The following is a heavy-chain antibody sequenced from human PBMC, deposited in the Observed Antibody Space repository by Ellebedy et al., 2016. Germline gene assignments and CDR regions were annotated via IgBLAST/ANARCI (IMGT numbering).Heavy chain of an antibody. D-gene: IGHD4-23*01. V-gene: IGHV2-70*01. J-gene: IGHJ4*02. CDR1: GFSLSTSGMC. Sequence: SGPTLVKPTQTLTLTCTFSGFSLSTSGMCVSWIRQPPGKALEWLALIYWDDDKYYSTSLKTRLTISNDTSKNQVVLTMTTMDPVDTATYYCARTRSGGNGEKVDYWGQGTLVTVSS. CDR3: ARTRSGGNGEKVDY. CDR2: IYWDDDK.